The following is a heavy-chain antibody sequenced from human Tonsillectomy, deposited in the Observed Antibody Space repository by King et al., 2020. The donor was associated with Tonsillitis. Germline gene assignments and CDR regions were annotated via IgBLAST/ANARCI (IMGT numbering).Heavy chain of an antibody. CDR3: AKLGSYYYYAMDV. V-gene: IGHV3-23*04. J-gene: IGHJ6*02. CDR1: GLTFSSYA. Sequence: VQLVESGGGLVQPGGSLRLSCAASGLTFSSYAMSWVRQAPGKGLEWVSGISGSGGSTYYADTVKGRFTISRDNSENTIHLQVNSLRAEDTAVYYCAKLGSYYYYAMDVWGQGTTVTVSS. CDR2: ISGSGGST. D-gene: IGHD3-16*01.